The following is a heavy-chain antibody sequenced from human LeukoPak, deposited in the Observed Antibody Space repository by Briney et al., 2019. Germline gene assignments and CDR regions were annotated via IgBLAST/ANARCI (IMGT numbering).Heavy chain of an antibody. CDR3: AGDYYGSGRSPY. CDR2: IYYSGGT. Sequence: SETLSLTCTVSGGSISSYYWSWIRQPPGKGLEWIGYIYYSGGTNYNPSLKSRVTISVDTSKNQFSLKLSSVTAADTAVYYCAGDYYGSGRSPYWGQGTLVTVSS. V-gene: IGHV4-59*01. CDR1: GGSISSYY. D-gene: IGHD3-10*01. J-gene: IGHJ4*02.